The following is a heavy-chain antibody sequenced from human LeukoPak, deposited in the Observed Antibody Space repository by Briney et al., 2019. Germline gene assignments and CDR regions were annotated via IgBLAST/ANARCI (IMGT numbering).Heavy chain of an antibody. J-gene: IGHJ4*02. V-gene: IGHV4-34*01. CDR3: ARVFGGYSYGLYYFDY. D-gene: IGHD5-18*01. CDR2: INHSGST. CDR1: GGSISGYY. Sequence: KPSETLSLTCAVYGGSISGYYWSWIRQPPGKGLEWIGEINHSGSTNYNPSLKSRVTISGDTSKNQFSLKLSSVTAADTAVYYCARVFGGYSYGLYYFDYWGQGTLVTVSS.